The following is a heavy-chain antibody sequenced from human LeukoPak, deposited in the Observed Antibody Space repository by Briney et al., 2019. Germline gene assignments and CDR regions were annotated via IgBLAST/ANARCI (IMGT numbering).Heavy chain of an antibody. V-gene: IGHV1-24*01. CDR3: ATGVLTGYYKGRYFDY. Sequence: ASVNVSCKVSGYTLTELSMHWVRQAPGKGLEWMGGFDPEDGETIYAQKFQGRVTMTEDTSTDTAYMELSSLRSEDTAVYYCATGVLTGYYKGRYFDYWGQGTLVTVSS. CDR2: FDPEDGET. D-gene: IGHD3-9*01. J-gene: IGHJ4*02. CDR1: GYTLTELS.